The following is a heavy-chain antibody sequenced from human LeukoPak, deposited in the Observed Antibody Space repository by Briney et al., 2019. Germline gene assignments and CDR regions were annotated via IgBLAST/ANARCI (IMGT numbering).Heavy chain of an antibody. J-gene: IGHJ4*02. V-gene: IGHV3-23*01. Sequence: GGSLRLSCAASGFTFSSYAMSSVRQAPGKGLEWVSGISGSGGSTYYADSVKGRFTISRDNSKNTLYLQMNSLKVEDTAVYYCALTPRVYWGQGTLVTVSS. CDR2: ISGSGGST. CDR1: GFTFSSYA. CDR3: ALTPRVY.